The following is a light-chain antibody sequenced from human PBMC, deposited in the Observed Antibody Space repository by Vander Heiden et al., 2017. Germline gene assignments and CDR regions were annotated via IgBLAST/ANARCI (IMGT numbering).Light chain of an antibody. CDR3: CSYAGSSIHVV. Sequence: QSALTQPASVSGSPGQSITISCPGTSIDVGSYNLVSWYQQHPGKAPKLMIYEVSKRPSGVSNRFSGSKSGNTASLTISGLQAEDEADYYCCSYAGSSIHVVFGGGTKLTVL. V-gene: IGLV2-23*02. J-gene: IGLJ2*01. CDR2: EVS. CDR1: SIDVGSYNL.